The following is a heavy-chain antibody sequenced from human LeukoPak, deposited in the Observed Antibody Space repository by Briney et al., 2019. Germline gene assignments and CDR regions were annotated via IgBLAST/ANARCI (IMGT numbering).Heavy chain of an antibody. CDR1: GYTFTSYY. CDR3: ARISSNCPDY. CDR2: INPSGGST. D-gene: IGHD6-13*01. V-gene: IGHV1-46*01. Sequence: ASVKVSCKASGYTFTSYYMHWVRQAPGQGLEWMGIINPSGGSTSYAQKFQGRVTMTRDTSTSTAYMELRSLRSDDTAVYYCARISSNCPDYWGQGTLVTVSS. J-gene: IGHJ4*02.